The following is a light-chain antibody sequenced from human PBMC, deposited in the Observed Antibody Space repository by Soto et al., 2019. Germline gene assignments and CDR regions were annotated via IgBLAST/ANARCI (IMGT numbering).Light chain of an antibody. CDR1: QTIHSY. V-gene: IGKV1-39*01. J-gene: IGKJ1*01. Sequence: DVQMTQSPSSLSASVGDRITLTCRASQTIHSYLHWYQFKPGKAPQLLIQSASSLHSGVPSRFSGSGSGTHFTLIISSLQPEDSATYYCQQTFSTPWTFGQGTTGDIK. CDR3: QQTFSTPWT. CDR2: SAS.